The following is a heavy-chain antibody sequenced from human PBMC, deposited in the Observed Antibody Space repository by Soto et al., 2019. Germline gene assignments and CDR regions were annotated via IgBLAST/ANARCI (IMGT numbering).Heavy chain of an antibody. CDR1: GGSISSVTGGSINSGYY. J-gene: IGHJ6*03. CDR3: ARSQHGNFYYYYMDV. CDR2: IYYSGST. V-gene: IGHV4-31*03. Sequence: SETLSLTCTVSGGSISSVTGGSINSGYYWTWIRQHPGEGLEWIGYIYYSGSTFYNPSLKSRVTLSVDTSKSQFSLKLTSVTSADTAVYYCARSQHGNFYYYYMDVWGKGTTVTVSS.